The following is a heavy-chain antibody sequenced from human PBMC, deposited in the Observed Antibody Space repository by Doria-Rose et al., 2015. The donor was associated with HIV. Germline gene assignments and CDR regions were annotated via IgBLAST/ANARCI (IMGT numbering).Heavy chain of an antibody. CDR1: GGSFSGYY. D-gene: IGHD6-19*01. V-gene: IGHV4-34*01. CDR2: TNHSRST. Sequence: QVQLQQWDAGLLKPSETLSLTCAVYGGSFSGYYWNWIRQSPGRGLEWIGETNHSRSTNYNPSLKSRVTISLDTSKNQFSLRLSSVTAADTAVYFCARGTSGPLFYWGQGTLVTVSS. J-gene: IGHJ4*02. CDR3: ARGTSGPLFY.